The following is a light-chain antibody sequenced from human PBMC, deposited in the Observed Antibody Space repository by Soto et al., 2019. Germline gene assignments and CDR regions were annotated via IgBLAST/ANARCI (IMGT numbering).Light chain of an antibody. Sequence: DVVMTQSPLSLPVTLGQPASISCRSSQSLAYIDGNTYLNWFHQRQGQSPRRLIYQVSNRASGVPDKFNGSGSGTDFTLKISRVEADDVGVYYCMQCTYGPPYTFGQGTKLQMK. J-gene: IGKJ2*01. CDR1: QSLAYIDGNTY. V-gene: IGKV2-30*01. CDR3: MQCTYGPPYT. CDR2: QVS.